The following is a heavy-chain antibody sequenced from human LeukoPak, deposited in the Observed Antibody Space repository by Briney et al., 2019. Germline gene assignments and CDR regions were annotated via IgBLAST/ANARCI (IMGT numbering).Heavy chain of an antibody. D-gene: IGHD3-3*01. Sequence: GGSQRLSCAGSSFTFGDFYMSWIRQAPGKGLEWVSYINSDGTTTYYANSVRGRFTISRDNAKNSLYLRMDSLRVEDTAVYYCARPGVLRFLEKLSHSYYMDVWGNGTSVVVSS. V-gene: IGHV3-11*01. J-gene: IGHJ6*03. CDR1: SFTFGDFY. CDR3: ARPGVLRFLEKLSHSYYMDV. CDR2: INSDGTTT.